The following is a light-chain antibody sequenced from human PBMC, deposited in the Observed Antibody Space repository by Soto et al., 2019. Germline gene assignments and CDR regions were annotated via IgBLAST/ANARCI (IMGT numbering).Light chain of an antibody. CDR1: QSVSSN. CDR3: QQYSNWPPIT. CDR2: GAS. V-gene: IGKV3-15*01. Sequence: EIVMTHSPATLSVSPGERATLSCRASQSVSSNLAWYQQIPGQAPRLLIYGASTRATGIPARFSGSGSGTEFTLSISSLQSEDFAVYYCQQYSNWPPITFGQGTRLEIK. J-gene: IGKJ5*01.